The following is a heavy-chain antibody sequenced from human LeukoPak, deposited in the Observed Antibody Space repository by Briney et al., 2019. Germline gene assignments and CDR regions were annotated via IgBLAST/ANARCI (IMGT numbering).Heavy chain of an antibody. CDR2: ISNSSSYI. CDR3: AGTTVVTGSNYYYYGMDV. D-gene: IGHD4-17*01. V-gene: IGHV3-21*01. CDR1: GFTFSSYS. Sequence: GGSLRLSCAASGFTFSSYSMNWVRQAPGKGLEWVSSISNSSSYIYYADSVKGRFTISRDNAKNSLYLQMNSLRAEDTAVYYCAGTTVVTGSNYYYYGMDVWGQGATVTVSS. J-gene: IGHJ6*02.